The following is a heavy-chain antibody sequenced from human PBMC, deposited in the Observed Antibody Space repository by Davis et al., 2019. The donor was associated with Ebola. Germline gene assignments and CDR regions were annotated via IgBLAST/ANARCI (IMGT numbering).Heavy chain of an antibody. D-gene: IGHD6-6*01. J-gene: IGHJ4*02. Sequence: GESLKISCAASGFTFSDYYMSWIRQAPGKGLEWVSYISSSSSTIYYADSVKGRFTISRDNAKNSLYLQMNSLRAEDTAVYYCARRSSQALDWGQGTLVTVSS. CDR3: ARRSSQALD. CDR1: GFTFSDYY. CDR2: ISSSSSTI. V-gene: IGHV3-11*04.